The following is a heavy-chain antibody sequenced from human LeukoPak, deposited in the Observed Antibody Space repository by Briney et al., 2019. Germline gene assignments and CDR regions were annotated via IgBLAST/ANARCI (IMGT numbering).Heavy chain of an antibody. D-gene: IGHD3-22*01. CDR3: ARSEATYYYDSSFPYSFDY. V-gene: IGHV4-4*07. CDR1: GGSISSYY. Sequence: SETLSLTCTVSGGSISSYYWSWIRQPAGKGLEWIGRIYTSGSTNYNPSLKSRVTMSVDTSKNQFSLKLSSVTAADTAVYYCARSEATYYYDSSFPYSFDYWGQGTLVTVSS. CDR2: IYTSGST. J-gene: IGHJ4*02.